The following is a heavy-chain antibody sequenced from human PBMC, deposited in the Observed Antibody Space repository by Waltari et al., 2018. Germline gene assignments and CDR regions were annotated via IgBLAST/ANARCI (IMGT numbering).Heavy chain of an antibody. J-gene: IGHJ4*02. CDR2: IYSGGST. D-gene: IGHD6-6*01. Sequence: EVQLLESGGGLVQPGGSLRLSCAASGFTFSSYAMSWVRQAPGKGLEWVSVIYSGGSTYYADSGKGRFTISRDNSKNTLYLQMNSLRAEDTAVYYCAKADSSSSVAFDYWGQGTLVTVSS. CDR3: AKADSSSSVAFDY. CDR1: GFTFSSYA. V-gene: IGHV3-23*03.